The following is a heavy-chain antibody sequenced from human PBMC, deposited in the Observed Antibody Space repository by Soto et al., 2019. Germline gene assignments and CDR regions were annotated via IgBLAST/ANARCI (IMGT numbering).Heavy chain of an antibody. V-gene: IGHV3-33*06. Sequence: AGGSLRLSCAASGFTFSSYGMHWVRQAPGKGLEWVAVIWYDGSNKYYADSVKGRFTISRDNSKNTLSLQMNSLRAEDTAVYYCAKDKMEQWLVGGYFDYWGQGTQVTVSS. J-gene: IGHJ4*02. CDR3: AKDKMEQWLVGGYFDY. CDR1: GFTFSSYG. D-gene: IGHD6-19*01. CDR2: IWYDGSNK.